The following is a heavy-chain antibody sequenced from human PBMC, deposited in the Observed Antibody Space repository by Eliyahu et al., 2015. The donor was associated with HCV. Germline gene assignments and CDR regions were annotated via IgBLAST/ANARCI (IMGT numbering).Heavy chain of an antibody. CDR1: GYPFSXYH. D-gene: IGHD2-2*01. CDR2: IXPNGCST. J-gene: IGHJ4*01. Sequence: QVQLVQSGAEVKKPGAXVKVSXKASGYPFSXYHIHWVRQAPGQGLEWMGIIXPNGCSTTYAQKFKGRITMTRDTSTSTVYMELSSLRSEDTAVFYCGRDREKDASSMSLPSYWGPGTLVSVSS. V-gene: IGHV1-46*01. CDR3: GRDREKDASSMSLPSY.